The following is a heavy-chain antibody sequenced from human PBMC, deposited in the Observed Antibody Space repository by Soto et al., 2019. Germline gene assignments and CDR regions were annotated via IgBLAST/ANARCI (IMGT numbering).Heavy chain of an antibody. J-gene: IGHJ4*02. V-gene: IGHV1-2*04. CDR2: INPNSGGT. CDR1: GYTFTGYY. CDR3: ARYGRAQAAARTSYYCFDD. D-gene: IGHD6-25*01. Sequence: ASVKVSCKASGYTFTGYYTHWVRQAPGQGLEWMGWINPNSGGTNYAQKFQGWVTMTRDTSISTAYMELSRLRSDDTAVYYCARYGRAQAAARTSYYCFDDWGQGTMVTVSS.